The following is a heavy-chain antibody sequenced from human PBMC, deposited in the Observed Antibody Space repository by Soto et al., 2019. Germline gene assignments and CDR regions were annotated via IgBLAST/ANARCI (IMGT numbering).Heavy chain of an antibody. J-gene: IGHJ4*02. Sequence: SETLSLTCTVSGCSVSSGSYYWSWIRQPPGQGLEWIGYIYYSGSTKYNPSLKSRVTISVDTSKNQFSLKLSSVTAADTAVYYCARFRSGLIFDYWGQGTLVTVSS. V-gene: IGHV4-61*01. D-gene: IGHD3-3*01. CDR1: GCSVSSGSYY. CDR3: ARFRSGLIFDY. CDR2: IYYSGST.